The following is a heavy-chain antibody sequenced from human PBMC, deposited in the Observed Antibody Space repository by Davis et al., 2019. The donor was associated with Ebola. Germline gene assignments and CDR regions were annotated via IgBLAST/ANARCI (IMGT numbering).Heavy chain of an antibody. Sequence: DSDTRYSPSFEGQVTISADKSISTAYLQWSSLKASDTAMYYCARPSPTGGWYWGQGTLVTVSS. D-gene: IGHD4-17*01. CDR3: ARPSPTGGWY. J-gene: IGHJ4*02. CDR2: DSDT. V-gene: IGHV5-51*01.